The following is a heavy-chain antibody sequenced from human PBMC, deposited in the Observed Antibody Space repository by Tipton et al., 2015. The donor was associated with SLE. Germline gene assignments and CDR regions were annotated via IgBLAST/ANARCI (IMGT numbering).Heavy chain of an antibody. D-gene: IGHD3-16*02. CDR3: AGGTFIDR. CDR1: GFTFSTYA. CDR2: IYYSGST. J-gene: IGHJ4*02. Sequence: SGFTFSTYAMHWVRQAPGKGLEWIGYIYYSGSTNYNPSLKSRVTISVDTSKNQFSLKLSSVTAADTAVYYCAGGTFIDRWGQGTLVTVSS. V-gene: IGHV4-59*01.